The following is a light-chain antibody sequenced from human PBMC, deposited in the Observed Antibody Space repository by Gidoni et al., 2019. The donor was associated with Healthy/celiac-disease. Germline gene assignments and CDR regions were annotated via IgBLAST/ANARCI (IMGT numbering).Light chain of an antibody. CDR2: GNS. CDR1: SSNIGAGYD. CDR3: QSYDSSLSGSGV. J-gene: IGLJ2*01. Sequence: QSVLTQPPSVSGAPGQRVTISCTGSSSNIGAGYDVHWYQQLPGTAPKLLIYGNSNRPSGVPDRFSGSKSGLSASLAITGLQAEDEADYYCQSYDSSLSGSGVFGGGTKLTVL. V-gene: IGLV1-40*01.